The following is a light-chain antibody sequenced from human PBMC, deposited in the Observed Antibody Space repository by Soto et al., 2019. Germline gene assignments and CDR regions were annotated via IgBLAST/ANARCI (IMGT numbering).Light chain of an antibody. V-gene: IGKV3-20*01. CDR1: QSVSSTY. Sequence: EIVLTQSPGTLSLSPGERATLSCRASQSVSSTYLGWYQQKPGQAPRLFIYGASIRATGIPARFSGGGSGTDFTLTISRLEPEDLAVYYCQQYGSSPLTFGGGTKVEIK. CDR3: QQYGSSPLT. CDR2: GAS. J-gene: IGKJ4*01.